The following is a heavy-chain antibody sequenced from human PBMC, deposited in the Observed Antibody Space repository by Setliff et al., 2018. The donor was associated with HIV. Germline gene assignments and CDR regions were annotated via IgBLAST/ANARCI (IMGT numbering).Heavy chain of an antibody. D-gene: IGHD2-2*01. CDR3: ARDFGGYCSSMSCPGLFDP. CDR2: INPNSGGT. Sequence: ASVKVSCKASGYTFTGYYMHWVRQAPGQGLEWMGWINPNSGGTTYAQKFQGRVTMTRDTSISTAYMEVSRLRSDDTAVYYCARDFGGYCSSMSCPGLFDPWGQGTLVTVS. J-gene: IGHJ5*02. CDR1: GYTFTGYY. V-gene: IGHV1-2*02.